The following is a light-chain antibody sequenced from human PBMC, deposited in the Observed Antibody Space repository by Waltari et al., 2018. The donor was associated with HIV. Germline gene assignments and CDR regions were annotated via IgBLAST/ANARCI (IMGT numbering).Light chain of an antibody. CDR1: NIGSTS. CDR2: FDS. CDR3: QLWDTKSVHPGAV. Sequence: SYLLTQPPSVSVAPGQTARITCEGNNIGSTSVPWYQQKPGQAPVLVIYFDSARPSGIPERFSGSNSGNTATLTIIRVESGDEADYHCQLWDTKSVHPGAVFGGGTKLTVL. V-gene: IGLV3-21*04. J-gene: IGLJ2*01.